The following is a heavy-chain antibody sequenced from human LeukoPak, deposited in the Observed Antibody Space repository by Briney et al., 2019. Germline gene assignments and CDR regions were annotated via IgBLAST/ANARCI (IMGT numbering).Heavy chain of an antibody. CDR1: GGSISSGDYY. V-gene: IGHV4-30-4*01. D-gene: IGHD4-17*01. CDR3: AREKAGDYVFHRHFDY. CDR2: IYYSGST. J-gene: IGHJ4*02. Sequence: PSQTLSLTCTVSGGSISSGDYYWSWIRQPPGKGLEWIGYIYYSGSTYYNPSLKSRVTISVDTSKNQFSLKLSSVTAADTAVYYCAREKAGDYVFHRHFDYWGQGTLVTVSS.